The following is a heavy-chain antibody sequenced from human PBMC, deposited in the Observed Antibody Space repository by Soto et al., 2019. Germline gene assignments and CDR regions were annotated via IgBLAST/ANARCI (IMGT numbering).Heavy chain of an antibody. V-gene: IGHV2-5*02. J-gene: IGHJ5*02. CDR1: GFSLSTSGVG. Sequence: SGPTLVNPTQTLTLTCTFSGFSLSTSGVGVGWIRQPPGKALEWLALIYWDDDKRYSPSLKSRLTITKDTSKNQVVLTMTNMDPVDTATYYCAHKPGFWSPFLPIWFDPWGQGTLVTVSS. CDR2: IYWDDDK. CDR3: AHKPGFWSPFLPIWFDP. D-gene: IGHD3-3*01.